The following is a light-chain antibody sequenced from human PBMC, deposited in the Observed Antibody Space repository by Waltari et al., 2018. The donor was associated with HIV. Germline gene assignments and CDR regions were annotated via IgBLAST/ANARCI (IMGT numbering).Light chain of an antibody. CDR3: GTWDTSLSAWI. CDR2: EQN. Sequence: QSVLTQPPSVSATPGQQVPISCSGRSSNIATTYVSWYQHFPGTVPKVRIYEQNKRSSGIPDRFSGSKSGTSATLNIAGLQTGDEADYYCGTWDTSLSAWIFGTGTKVTVL. J-gene: IGLJ1*01. V-gene: IGLV1-51*01. CDR1: SSNIATTY.